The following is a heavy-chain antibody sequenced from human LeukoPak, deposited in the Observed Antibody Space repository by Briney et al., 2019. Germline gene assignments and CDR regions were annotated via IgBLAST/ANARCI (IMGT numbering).Heavy chain of an antibody. CDR1: GFTLSSYL. D-gene: IGHD2-8*01. Sequence: PGGSLRLSCAASGFTLSSYLMSWVRQAPGKGLEWVANIKQDGSEKYYVDSVKGRFTISRDNAQNSLYLQMNSLRVEGTAVYYCADPGVGYWGQGSLVTVSA. J-gene: IGHJ4*02. CDR3: ADPGVGY. V-gene: IGHV3-7*01. CDR2: IKQDGSEK.